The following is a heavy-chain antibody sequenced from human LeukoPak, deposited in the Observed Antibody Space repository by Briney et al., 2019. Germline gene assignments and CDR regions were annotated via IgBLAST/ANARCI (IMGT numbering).Heavy chain of an antibody. CDR3: ARTTRVAPDGRAEYFQH. V-gene: IGHV4-59*01. Sequence: SETLSLTCTVSGGSINTYYWSWIRQPPGKGLEWIGYKSDGGRDLYNPSLKSRVTISVDASEKQFSLSLRSVTAADTAMYYCARTTRVAPDGRAEYFQHWGQGTLVIVSS. J-gene: IGHJ1*01. CDR2: KSDGGRD. CDR1: GGSINTYY. D-gene: IGHD5-24*01.